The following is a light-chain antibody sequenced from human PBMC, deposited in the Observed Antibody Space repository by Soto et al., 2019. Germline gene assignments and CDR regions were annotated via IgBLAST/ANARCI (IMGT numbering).Light chain of an antibody. V-gene: IGKV3-20*01. Sequence: DIVLTQSPCTLSVSPGERATLSCRSSQSVDINFFACYQQKRGQPTRLLIYGASSMAAGIPDRFTGSGSETDFSLTISRLEPEDFAVYYCQHFGGSSLTFGGGTKVEIK. CDR3: QHFGGSSLT. CDR1: QSVDINF. CDR2: GAS. J-gene: IGKJ4*01.